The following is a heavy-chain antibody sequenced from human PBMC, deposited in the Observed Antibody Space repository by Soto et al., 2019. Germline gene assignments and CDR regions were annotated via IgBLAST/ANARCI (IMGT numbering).Heavy chain of an antibody. J-gene: IGHJ4*02. D-gene: IGHD4-4*01. CDR2: FDPEDGET. CDR3: ATVGYRNPPRHFDY. CDR1: GYTLTELS. Sequence: QVQLVQSGAEVKKPGASVKVSCKVSGYTLTELSMHWVRQAPGKGLEWMGGFDPEDGETIYAQKSQGRVTMTEATSTDTAYMELSSLRSEDTAVYYWATVGYRNPPRHFDYWGQGTLVTVSS. V-gene: IGHV1-24*01.